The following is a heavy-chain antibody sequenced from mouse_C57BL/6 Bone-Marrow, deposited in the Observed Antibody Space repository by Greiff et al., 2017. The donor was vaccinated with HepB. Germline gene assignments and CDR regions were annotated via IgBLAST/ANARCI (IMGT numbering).Heavy chain of an antibody. D-gene: IGHD1-1*01. V-gene: IGHV1-22*01. J-gene: IGHJ3*01. CDR1: GYTFTDYK. CDR2: INPNNGGT. CDR3: ARTGYYGSSWFAY. Sequence: VQLQQSGPELVKPGASVKMSCKASGYTFTDYKMHWVKQSHGKSLEWIGYINPNNGGTSYNQKFKGKATLTVNKSSSTAYMELRSLTSEDSAVYYCARTGYYGSSWFAYWGQGTLVTVSA.